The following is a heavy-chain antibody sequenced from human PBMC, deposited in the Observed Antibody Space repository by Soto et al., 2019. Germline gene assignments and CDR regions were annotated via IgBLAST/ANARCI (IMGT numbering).Heavy chain of an antibody. J-gene: IGHJ4*02. V-gene: IGHV1-18*01. CDR2: ISPNSGNT. D-gene: IGHD4-17*01. CDR1: GYSFTTYV. CDR3: ARRPPFSYGDFVTYYFDY. Sequence: ASVKVSCKASGYSFTTYVITWVRQAPGQGLEWMGWISPNSGNTNYAQKLQGRVTMTTEIFTSTVYMELRSLRSDDTAVYYCARRPPFSYGDFVTYYFDYWGQGTLVTVPQ.